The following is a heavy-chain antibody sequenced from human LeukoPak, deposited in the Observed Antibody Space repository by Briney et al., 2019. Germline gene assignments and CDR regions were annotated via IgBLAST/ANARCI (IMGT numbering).Heavy chain of an antibody. CDR1: GFTFSSYG. V-gene: IGHV3-30*18. CDR2: ISYDGSNK. D-gene: IGHD3-22*01. J-gene: IGHJ4*02. Sequence: QSGGSLRLSCAASGFTFSSYGMHWVRQAPGKGLEWVAVISYDGSNKYYADSVKGRFTISRDNSKNTLYLQMNSLRAEDTAVYYCAKMIVAEPFDYWGQGTLVTVSS. CDR3: AKMIVAEPFDY.